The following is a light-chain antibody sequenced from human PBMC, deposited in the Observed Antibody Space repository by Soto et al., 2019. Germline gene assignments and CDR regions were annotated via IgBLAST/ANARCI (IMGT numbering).Light chain of an antibody. V-gene: IGLV1-40*01. Sequence: QSVLTQPPSVSGAPGQRVTISGTGSRSNIGAGYNVHWYQQVPGTAPKLLIYGDSNRPSGVPDRFSGSKSGTSASLAITGLQAEDEADYYCQSYDSSLSGWLFGGGTKLTVL. CDR3: QSYDSSLSGWL. CDR1: RSNIGAGYN. CDR2: GDS. J-gene: IGLJ3*02.